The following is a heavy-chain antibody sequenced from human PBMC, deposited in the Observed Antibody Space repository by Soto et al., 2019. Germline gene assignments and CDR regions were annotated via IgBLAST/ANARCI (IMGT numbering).Heavy chain of an antibody. V-gene: IGHV1-2*02. Sequence: QLHLVQSGAVVKKPGASVTVSCSASGYPVTAYYMYWVRQAPGRGLEWMGGINPATGAAKYTQTFQGRVTMARDTSTSTGFMELSGLTSEDTAVFYCARGGGVGVAGSAAFDMWGQGTLVTVSS. CDR2: INPATGAA. J-gene: IGHJ3*02. D-gene: IGHD3-3*01. CDR1: GYPVTAYY. CDR3: ARGGGVGVAGSAAFDM.